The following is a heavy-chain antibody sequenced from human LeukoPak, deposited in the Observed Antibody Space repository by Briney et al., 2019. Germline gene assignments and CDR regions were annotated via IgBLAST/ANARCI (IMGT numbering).Heavy chain of an antibody. CDR3: AKDSDDYCGSGSECDY. D-gene: IGHD3-10*01. Sequence: GGSLRLSCAASGFTFSDYYMSWIRQAPGKGLEWVSYISSSGSTIYYADSVKGGFTISRDNAKNSLYLQMNTLRAEDTAVYYCAKDSDDYCGSGSECDYWGQGTLVTVSS. J-gene: IGHJ4*02. V-gene: IGHV3-11*04. CDR1: GFTFSDYY. CDR2: ISSSGSTI.